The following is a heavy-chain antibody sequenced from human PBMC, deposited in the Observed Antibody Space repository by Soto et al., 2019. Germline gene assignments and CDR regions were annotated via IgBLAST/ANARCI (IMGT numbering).Heavy chain of an antibody. V-gene: IGHV1-69*02. J-gene: IGHJ3*02. CDR2: IIPILGIA. D-gene: IGHD6-6*01. CDR3: ASRSGIAARPASGDAFDI. CDR1: GGTFSSYT. Sequence: QVQLVQSGAEVKKPGSSVKVSCKASGGTFSSYTISWVRQAPGQGLEWMGRIIPILGIANYAQKFQGRVTITADKSTSTAYMELSSLRSEDTAVYYCASRSGIAARPASGDAFDIWGQGTMVTVSS.